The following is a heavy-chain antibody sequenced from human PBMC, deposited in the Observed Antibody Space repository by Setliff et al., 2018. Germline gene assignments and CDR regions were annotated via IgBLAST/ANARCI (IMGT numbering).Heavy chain of an antibody. CDR1: GFTLRSYW. Sequence: VGSLRLSCAASGFTLRSYWMSWVRQAPGKGLEWVANIKEDGSETYYADSVKGRFTISRDNAKNSLFLEMNSLRPDDTAVYYCARSPGWIPWVDHWGQGTLVTVSS. J-gene: IGHJ4*02. CDR3: ARSPGWIPWVDH. V-gene: IGHV3-7*01. D-gene: IGHD5-18*01. CDR2: IKEDGSET.